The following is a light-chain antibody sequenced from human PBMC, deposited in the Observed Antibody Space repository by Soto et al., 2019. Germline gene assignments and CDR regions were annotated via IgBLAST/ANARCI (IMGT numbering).Light chain of an antibody. CDR3: QQYDKLPFT. J-gene: IGKJ3*01. Sequence: DIQMTQSPSSLSASVGDRVTITCQACQDICNHLNWYQQKPGKAPKHLIYDASKLETGVPSRFRGSASGTDFTFTISSLQPEDIATYYCQQYDKLPFTFGPGTKVDIK. CDR2: DAS. CDR1: QDICNH. V-gene: IGKV1-33*01.